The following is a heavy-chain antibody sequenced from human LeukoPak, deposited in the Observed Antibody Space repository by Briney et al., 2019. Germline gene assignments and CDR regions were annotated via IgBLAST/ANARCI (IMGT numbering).Heavy chain of an antibody. J-gene: IGHJ4*02. CDR2: INAGNGNT. CDR1: GYTFTSYA. V-gene: IGHV1-3*01. Sequence: GASVKVSCKASGYTFTSYAMHWVRQAPGQRLEWMGWINAGNGNTKYSQKFQGRVTITRDTSASTAYMELSSLRSEDTAVYYCARSGAAAGNFGYFDYWGQGTLVTVSS. CDR3: ARSGAAAGNFGYFDY. D-gene: IGHD6-13*01.